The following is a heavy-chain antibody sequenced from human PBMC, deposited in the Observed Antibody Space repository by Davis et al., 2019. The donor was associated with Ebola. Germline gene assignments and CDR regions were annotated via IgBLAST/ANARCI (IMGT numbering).Heavy chain of an antibody. Sequence: AASVKVSCKASGYTFTSYYMHWVRQAPGQGLEWMGIINPSGGSTSYAQEFQGRVTMTRDTSTSTVYMELSSLRSEDTAVYYCATLFHYYDSSGYYRLFDYWGQGTLVTVSS. CDR2: INPSGGST. CDR1: GYTFTSYY. J-gene: IGHJ4*02. V-gene: IGHV1-46*03. CDR3: ATLFHYYDSSGYYRLFDY. D-gene: IGHD3-22*01.